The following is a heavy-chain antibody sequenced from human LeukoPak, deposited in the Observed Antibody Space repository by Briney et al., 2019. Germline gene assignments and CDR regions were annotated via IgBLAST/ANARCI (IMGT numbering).Heavy chain of an antibody. CDR1: GFTFDDYA. CDR2: ISWNSGSI. D-gene: IGHD1-26*01. V-gene: IGHV3-9*01. CDR3: AEDGSYLSYYYYYMDV. J-gene: IGHJ6*03. Sequence: PGGSLRLSCAASGFTFDDYAMHWVRQAPGKGLEWVSGISWNSGSIGYADSVKGRFTISRDNAKNSLYLQMNSLRAEDTALYYCAEDGSYLSYYYYYMDVWGKGTTVAVSS.